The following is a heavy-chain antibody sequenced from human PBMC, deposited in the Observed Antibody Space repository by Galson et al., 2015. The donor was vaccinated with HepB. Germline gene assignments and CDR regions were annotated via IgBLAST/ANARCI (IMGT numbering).Heavy chain of an antibody. J-gene: IGHJ4*02. D-gene: IGHD2-21*01. V-gene: IGHV3-23*01. CDR2: ISGSGGST. CDR1: GFTFSSYA. Sequence: SLRLSCAASGFTFSSYAMSWVRQAPGKGLEWVSAISGSGGSTYYADSVKGRFTISRDNSKNTLYLQMNSLRAEDTAVYYCAKGTPLLAYCGGDCYSGFDYWGQGTLVTVSS. CDR3: AKGTPLLAYCGGDCYSGFDY.